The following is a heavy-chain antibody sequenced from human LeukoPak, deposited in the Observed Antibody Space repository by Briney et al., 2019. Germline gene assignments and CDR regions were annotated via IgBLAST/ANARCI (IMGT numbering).Heavy chain of an antibody. J-gene: IGHJ6*03. CDR2: MNPNSGNT. Sequence: ASVKVSCKASGYTFTIYDINWVRQDTGQGLEWMGWMNPNSGNTGYAQKFQGRVTMTRNTSISTAYMELSSLRSEDTAVYYCARGHKCYYYYYYMDVWGKGTTVTVSS. CDR1: GYTFTIYD. V-gene: IGHV1-8*01. CDR3: ARGHKCYYYYYYMDV.